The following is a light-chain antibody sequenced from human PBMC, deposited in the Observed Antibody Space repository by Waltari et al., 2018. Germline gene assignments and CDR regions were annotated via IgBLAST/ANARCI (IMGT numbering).Light chain of an antibody. CDR3: QKYVSLPAT. CDR1: QSVSRS. V-gene: IGKV3-20*01. Sequence: EIVLTQSPGTLSLSPGEGATLSCRASQSVSRSLAWYQQKPGQAPRLLIYAASTRATGIPDRFSGSGSGTDFSLTISRLEPEDVAVYYCQKYVSLPATFGQGTTVEIK. CDR2: AAS. J-gene: IGKJ1*01.